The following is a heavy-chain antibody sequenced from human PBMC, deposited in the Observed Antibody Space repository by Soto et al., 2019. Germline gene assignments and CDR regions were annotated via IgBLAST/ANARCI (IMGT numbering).Heavy chain of an antibody. D-gene: IGHD1-1*01. CDR2: ISGYNGDI. V-gene: IGHV1-18*01. CDR3: AREGIANWYYFVY. Sequence: QVHLVQSGAEVKKPGASVKVSCKASGYTFTSYGISWVRQAPGQGLEWMGWISGYNGDINYVEKFQGRLTMTTDTFTSTAYMELRSLRSDDTAVYFCAREGIANWYYFVYWGQGTLVIVSS. J-gene: IGHJ4*02. CDR1: GYTFTSYG.